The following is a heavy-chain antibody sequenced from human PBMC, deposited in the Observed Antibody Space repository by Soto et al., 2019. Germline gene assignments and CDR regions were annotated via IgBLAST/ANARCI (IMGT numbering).Heavy chain of an antibody. D-gene: IGHD3-10*01. CDR3: ASFSRGSGSGVNAY. Sequence: QVQLVQSGAEVKKLGSSVKVSCKTSGGTFSISVITWVRQAPGQGLEWMGGIIPISGSPNYAQEFQGRVTSTADESTSTAYMELSSLKSEDTGVYYCASFSRGSGSGVNAYWGQGTRVTVSS. V-gene: IGHV1-69*12. CDR2: IIPISGSP. CDR1: GGTFSISV. J-gene: IGHJ4*02.